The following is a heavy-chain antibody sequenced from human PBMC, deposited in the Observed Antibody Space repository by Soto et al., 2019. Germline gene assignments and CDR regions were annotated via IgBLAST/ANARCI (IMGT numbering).Heavy chain of an antibody. CDR3: ARRADCSGGSCYEYYYYGMDV. CDR2: IIPIFGTA. Sequence: QVQLVQSGAEVKKPGSSVKVSCKASGGTFSSYAISWVRQAPGQGLEWMGGIIPIFGTANYAQKFQGRVTITADESTSKAYMELSSLRSEDTAVYYCARRADCSGGSCYEYYYYGMDVWGQGTTVTVSS. J-gene: IGHJ6*02. V-gene: IGHV1-69*01. CDR1: GGTFSSYA. D-gene: IGHD2-15*01.